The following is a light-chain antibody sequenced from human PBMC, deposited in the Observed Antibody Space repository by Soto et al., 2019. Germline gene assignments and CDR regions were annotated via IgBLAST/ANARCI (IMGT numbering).Light chain of an antibody. CDR3: QQYCSSPTWT. J-gene: IGKJ1*01. Sequence: EIVLTQSPGTLSLSPGERATLSCRASQSVSSSYLAWYQQKPGQAPRLLIYGASSRATGIPDRFSGSGSGTDLTLTISSLEPEDFAVYYCQQYCSSPTWTFGQGTKVEIK. CDR1: QSVSSSY. CDR2: GAS. V-gene: IGKV3-20*01.